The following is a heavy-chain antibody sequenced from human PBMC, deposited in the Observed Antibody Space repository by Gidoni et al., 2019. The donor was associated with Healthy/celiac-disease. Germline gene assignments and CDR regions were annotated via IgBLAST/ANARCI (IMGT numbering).Heavy chain of an antibody. Sequence: QVQLQQWGAGLLKPSETLSLTCAVYGGSFSGDYWSWIRQPPGKGLEWIGEITHSGSTNYNPSLKRRVTISVDTSKNQFALKLSSVTAADTAVYYCARGGEGGSYNFDYWGQGTLVTVSS. J-gene: IGHJ4*02. CDR2: ITHSGST. CDR1: GGSFSGDY. D-gene: IGHD1-26*01. V-gene: IGHV4-34*01. CDR3: ARGGEGGSYNFDY.